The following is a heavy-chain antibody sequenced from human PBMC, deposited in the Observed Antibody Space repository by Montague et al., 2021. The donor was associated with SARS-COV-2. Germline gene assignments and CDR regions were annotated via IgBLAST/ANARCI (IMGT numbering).Heavy chain of an antibody. CDR2: IFYTGST. Sequence: SETLSPTCTVSGGSITNYYWNWIRQPPGKGLEWIGYIFYTGSTNYNPSLKSRVTISVDTSKNQFSLKLTSVTAADTAVYYCARGTWQQLNYWGQGTLVTVS. V-gene: IGHV4-59*13. CDR1: GGSITNYY. J-gene: IGHJ4*02. D-gene: IGHD6-13*01. CDR3: ARGTWQQLNY.